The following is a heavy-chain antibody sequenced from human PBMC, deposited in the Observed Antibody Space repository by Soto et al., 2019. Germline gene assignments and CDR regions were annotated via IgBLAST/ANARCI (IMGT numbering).Heavy chain of an antibody. J-gene: IGHJ4*02. D-gene: IGHD6-25*01. V-gene: IGHV4-4*02. Sequence: QVQLQESGPGLVKPSGILSLTCAVSGDSIRSDKWWSWVRQRPGKGLEWIGEVHHSGNSNYNPSLKSRVIISVDKPKNQFSLNLSSVTDADTAVYYCARGERQQQRDYWGQGTLVTVSS. CDR3: ARGERQQQRDY. CDR1: GDSIRSDKW. CDR2: VHHSGNS.